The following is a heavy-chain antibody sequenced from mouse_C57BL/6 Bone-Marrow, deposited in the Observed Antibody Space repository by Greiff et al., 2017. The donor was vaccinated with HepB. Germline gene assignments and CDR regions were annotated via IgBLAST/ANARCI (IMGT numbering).Heavy chain of an antibody. D-gene: IGHD1-1*01. Sequence: EVKLVESGGDLVKPGGSLKLSCAASGFTFSSYGMSWVSQTPDKRLEWVATISSGGSYTYYPDSVKGRFTISRDNAKNTLYLQMSSLKSEDTAMYYCARHKENYYGSSYAMDYWGQGTSVTVSS. V-gene: IGHV5-6*01. CDR1: GFTFSSYG. J-gene: IGHJ4*01. CDR3: ARHKENYYGSSYAMDY. CDR2: ISSGGSYT.